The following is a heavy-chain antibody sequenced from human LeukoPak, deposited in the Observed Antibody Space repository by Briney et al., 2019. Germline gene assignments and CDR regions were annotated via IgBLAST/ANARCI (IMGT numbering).Heavy chain of an antibody. Sequence: PSETLSLTCTVSGGSISSSSYYWGWLRQPPGKGLEWIGSIYYSGSTYYNPSLKSRVTISVDTSKNQFSLKLSSVTAADTAVYYCARAGGYSYGYDFDYWGQGTLVTVSS. CDR1: GGSISSSSYY. V-gene: IGHV4-39*01. D-gene: IGHD5-18*01. J-gene: IGHJ4*02. CDR2: IYYSGST. CDR3: ARAGGYSYGYDFDY.